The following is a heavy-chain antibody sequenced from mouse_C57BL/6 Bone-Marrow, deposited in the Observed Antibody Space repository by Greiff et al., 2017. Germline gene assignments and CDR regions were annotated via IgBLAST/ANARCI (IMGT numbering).Heavy chain of an antibody. V-gene: IGHV1-82*01. Sequence: QLQQSGPELVKPGASVKISCKASGYAFSSSWMNWVKQRPGKGLEWIGRIYPGDGDTNYNGKFKGKATLTADKSSSTAYMQLSSLTSEDSAVYFCARRDYCSSGYWYFDVWGTGTTVTVSS. CDR1: GYAFSSSW. D-gene: IGHD1-1*01. CDR3: ARRDYCSSGYWYFDV. J-gene: IGHJ1*03. CDR2: IYPGDGDT.